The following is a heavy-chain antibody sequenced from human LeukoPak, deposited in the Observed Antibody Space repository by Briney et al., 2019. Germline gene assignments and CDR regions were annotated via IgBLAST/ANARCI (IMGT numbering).Heavy chain of an antibody. CDR1: GGSISSSSYY. D-gene: IGHD3-3*01. V-gene: IGHV4-39*01. CDR2: IYYSGST. CDR3: ARLRLLEWPFIDY. J-gene: IGHJ4*02. Sequence: SETLSLICTVSGGSISSSSYYWGWIRQPPGKGLEWIGSIYYSGSTYYNPSLKSRVTISVDTSQNQFSLKLSSVTAADTAVYYCARLRLLEWPFIDYWGQGTLVTVSS.